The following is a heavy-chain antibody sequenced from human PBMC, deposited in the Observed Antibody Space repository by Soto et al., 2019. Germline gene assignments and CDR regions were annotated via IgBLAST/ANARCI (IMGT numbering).Heavy chain of an antibody. J-gene: IGHJ4*02. Sequence: QVQLQESGPGLLKPSQTLSLTCTVSGGSILNGGHYWTWIRQHPGKGLEWIGRIFFSGNTHYNPALKSRLTFSLDTAKNQFSLKLTSVTAADTAIYYCARTYYQWEALHYFDFWGQGTLVTVSS. D-gene: IGHD1-26*01. CDR3: ARTYYQWEALHYFDF. CDR2: IFFSGNT. V-gene: IGHV4-31*03. CDR1: GGSILNGGHY.